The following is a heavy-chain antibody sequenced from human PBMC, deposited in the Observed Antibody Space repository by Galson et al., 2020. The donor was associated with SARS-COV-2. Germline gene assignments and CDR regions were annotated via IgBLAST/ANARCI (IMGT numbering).Heavy chain of an antibody. D-gene: IGHD6-6*01. Sequence: GGSLRLSCAASGFTFRNYAMSWVRQAPGKGLEWVSGISDRGDSTYYVDSVKGRFTISRDNSKNTVNLQMNSLRAEDTAVYYCAKRGIAALKFFDWWGQGTLVTVSS. CDR2: ISDRGDST. V-gene: IGHV3-23*01. CDR3: AKRGIAALKFFDW. CDR1: GFTFRNYA. J-gene: IGHJ4*02.